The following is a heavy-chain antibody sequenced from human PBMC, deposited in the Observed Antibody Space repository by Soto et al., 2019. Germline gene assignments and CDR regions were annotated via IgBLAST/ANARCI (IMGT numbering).Heavy chain of an antibody. CDR2: IYNSGST. CDR3: ARARITMVREVIKYNMDV. V-gene: IGHV4-59*01. J-gene: IGHJ6*02. CDR1: GGSISSYY. D-gene: IGHD3-10*01. Sequence: QVQLQESGPGLVKPSETLSLTCTVSGGSISSYYWSWIRRPPGKGLEWIGYIYNSGSTHSNPSLQSRVTISVDTSKNQFSLKLSSETAADTGIYYCARARITMVREVIKYNMDVWGQGTTVIVSS.